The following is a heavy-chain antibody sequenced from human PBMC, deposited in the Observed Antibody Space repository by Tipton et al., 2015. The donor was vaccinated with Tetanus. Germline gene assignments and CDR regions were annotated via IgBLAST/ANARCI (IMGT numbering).Heavy chain of an antibody. CDR1: GGSFSGYY. Sequence: TLSLTCAVYGGSFSGYYWSWIRQPPGKGLEWIGEINHSGSTNYNPSLKSRVTISVDTSKNHFSLKLSSVTAADTAVYYCARHQYSSSWTEYFQHWGQGTLVTVSS. CDR3: ARHQYSSSWTEYFQH. CDR2: INHSGST. J-gene: IGHJ1*01. D-gene: IGHD6-13*01. V-gene: IGHV4-34*01.